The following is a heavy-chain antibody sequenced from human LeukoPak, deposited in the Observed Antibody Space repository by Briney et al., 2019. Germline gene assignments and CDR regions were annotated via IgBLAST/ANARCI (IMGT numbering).Heavy chain of an antibody. CDR2: VSGSGDVT. J-gene: IGHJ4*02. CDR1: GFTFSSYA. V-gene: IGHV3-23*01. D-gene: IGHD4-23*01. Sequence: PGGSLRLSCAASGFTFSSYAMSWVRQAPGKGLEWVSAVSGSGDVTYYADSLKGRFTISRDNSKTTLYLQMNSLRAEDTAVYYCAKDRFGGTVVREFDYWGQGTLVTVSS. CDR3: AKDRFGGTVVREFDY.